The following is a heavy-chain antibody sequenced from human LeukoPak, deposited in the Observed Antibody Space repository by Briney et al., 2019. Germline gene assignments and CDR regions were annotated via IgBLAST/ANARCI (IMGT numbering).Heavy chain of an antibody. Sequence: SETLSLTCTVSGGSISSSSYYWGWIRQPPGKGLEWIGSIYYSGSTYYNPSLKSRVTISVDTSKNQFSLKLSSVTAADTAVYYCARAGEDQDKGRESESQTDFWSGYYSYWGQGTLVTVSS. V-gene: IGHV4-39*07. CDR3: ARAGEDQDKGRESESQTDFWSGYYSY. CDR2: IYYSGST. D-gene: IGHD3-3*01. CDR1: GGSISSSSYY. J-gene: IGHJ4*02.